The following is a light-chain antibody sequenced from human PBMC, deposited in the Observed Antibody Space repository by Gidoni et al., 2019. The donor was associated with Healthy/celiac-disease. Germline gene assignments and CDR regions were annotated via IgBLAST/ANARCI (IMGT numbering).Light chain of an antibody. J-gene: IGKJ1*01. CDR2: GSS. Sequence: EIVLTQSPGTLSLSPGERATLSCRASQSVSSSYLAWYQQKPGQAPSLLTAGSSSRAAGIPDRFSSSWAGADFTLTISRLQPEYFAVYYCQHYGTSPSTFGQGTKVEIK. V-gene: IGKV3-20*01. CDR1: QSVSSSY. CDR3: QHYGTSPST.